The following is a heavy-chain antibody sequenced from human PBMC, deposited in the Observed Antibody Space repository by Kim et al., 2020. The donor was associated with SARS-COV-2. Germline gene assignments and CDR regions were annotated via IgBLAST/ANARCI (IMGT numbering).Heavy chain of an antibody. CDR1: GGSINGYY. CDR3: ARLPDIEGWPFDS. Sequence: SETLSLSCTVSGGSINGYYWTWIRQPPGKGLEWIGYIHYSGRTNYNPSFTSRVAISVDTSKNHFSLKLTSVTAADTAVYYCARLPDIEGWPFDSWGQGTLVTVSS. CDR2: IHYSGRT. V-gene: IGHV4-59*01. J-gene: IGHJ4*02. D-gene: IGHD2-15*01.